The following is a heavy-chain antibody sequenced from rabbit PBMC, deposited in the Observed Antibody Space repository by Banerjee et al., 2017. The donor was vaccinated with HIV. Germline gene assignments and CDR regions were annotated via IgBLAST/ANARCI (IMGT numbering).Heavy chain of an antibody. CDR2: IHAGDGST. V-gene: IGHV1S40*01. J-gene: IGHJ4*01. CDR3: AKKNGYNGYGFPTLNL. D-gene: IGHD6-1*01. CDR1: GVDFSTYY. Sequence: QSLEESGGDLVKPGASLTLTCTASGVDFSTYYMCWVRQAPGKGPEWIACIHAGDGSTDYASWAKGRFTISKTSSTTVTLQMTSLTAADTATYFCAKKNGYNGYGFPTLNLWGQGTLVTVS.